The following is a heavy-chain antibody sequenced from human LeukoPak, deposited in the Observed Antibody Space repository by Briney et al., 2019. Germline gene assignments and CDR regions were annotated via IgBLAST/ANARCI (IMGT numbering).Heavy chain of an antibody. CDR3: ARGDDSGVYYSFDY. D-gene: IGHD3-22*01. CDR1: GCSFTRFW. V-gene: IGHV5-51*01. Sequence: GESLKISCKGSGCSFTRFWIGWVRQMPGKGLEWMGIIYPGDSDTRYSPSLQGQVTISADKSITTAYLQWSSLRASDTAMYFCARGDDSGVYYSFDYWGQGTLVTVSS. CDR2: IYPGDSDT. J-gene: IGHJ4*02.